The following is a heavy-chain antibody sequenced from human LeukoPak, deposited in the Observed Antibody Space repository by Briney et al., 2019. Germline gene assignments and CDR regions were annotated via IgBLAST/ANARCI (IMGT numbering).Heavy chain of an antibody. Sequence: PSETLSLTYTVSGGSISSYYWSWIRQPPGKGLEWIGYIYYSGSTNYNPSLKSRVTISVDTSKNQFSLKLSSVTAADTAVYYCARFLAVTTDYYYYYMDVWGKGTTVTVSS. J-gene: IGHJ6*03. CDR2: IYYSGST. CDR1: GGSISSYY. V-gene: IGHV4-59*01. D-gene: IGHD4-11*01. CDR3: ARFLAVTTDYYYYYMDV.